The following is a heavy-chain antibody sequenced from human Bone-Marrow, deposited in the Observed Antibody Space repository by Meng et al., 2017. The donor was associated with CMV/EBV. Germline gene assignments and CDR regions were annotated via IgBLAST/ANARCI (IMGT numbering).Heavy chain of an antibody. V-gene: IGHV3-11*01. CDR2: ISSSGSTI. CDR1: GFTFSDYY. Sequence: GESLKISCAASGFTFSDYYMSWIRQAPGKGLEWVSYISSSGSTIYYADSVKGRFTISRDNAKNSLYLQMNSLRAEDTALYYCGKSVTAGGYYHYYAMDFWGQGTTVTVSS. CDR3: GKSVTAGGYYHYYAMDF. D-gene: IGHD2-21*02. J-gene: IGHJ6*02.